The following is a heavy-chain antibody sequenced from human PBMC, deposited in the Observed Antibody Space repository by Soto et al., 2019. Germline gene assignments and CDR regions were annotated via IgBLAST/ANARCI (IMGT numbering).Heavy chain of an antibody. J-gene: IGHJ4*02. CDR2: IYYSGST. V-gene: IGHV4-59*08. CDR3: AIGYSKYYFDY. D-gene: IGHD3-22*01. Sequence: QVQLQESGPGLVKPSETMSLTCTVSVGSISSYYWSWIRQPPGKGLEWIGYIYYSGSTNSNPSLKSRVTLSVDTSKNLFCLKLGSVTAADTAVYYCAIGYSKYYFDYWGQVTLVTVAS. CDR1: VGSISSYY.